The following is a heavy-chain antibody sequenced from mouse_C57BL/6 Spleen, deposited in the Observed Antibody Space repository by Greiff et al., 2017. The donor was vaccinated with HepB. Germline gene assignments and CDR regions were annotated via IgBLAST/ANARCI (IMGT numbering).Heavy chain of an antibody. J-gene: IGHJ2*01. CDR3: ARGGVPGNFDY. CDR1: GYTFTNYW. CDR2: IYPGGGYT. V-gene: IGHV1-63*01. Sequence: VKLVESGAELVRPGTSVKMSCKASGYTFTNYWIGWAKQRPGHGLEWIGAIYPGGGYTNYNEKFKGKATLTADKSSSTAYMQFSSLTSEDSAIYYCARGGVPGNFDYWGQGTTLTVSS.